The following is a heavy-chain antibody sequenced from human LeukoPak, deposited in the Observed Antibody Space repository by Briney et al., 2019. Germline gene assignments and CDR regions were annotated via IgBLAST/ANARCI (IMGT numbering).Heavy chain of an antibody. V-gene: IGHV3-21*01. Sequence: GGSLRLSCAASGFTFSSYSMNWVRQAPGKGLEWVSSISSSSSYIYYADSVKGRFTISRDNAKNSLYLQMNSLRAEDTAVYYCARDGGSGDPLDYWGQGRLVTVSS. CDR1: GFTFSSYS. J-gene: IGHJ4*02. CDR2: ISSSSSYI. D-gene: IGHD2-15*01. CDR3: ARDGGSGDPLDY.